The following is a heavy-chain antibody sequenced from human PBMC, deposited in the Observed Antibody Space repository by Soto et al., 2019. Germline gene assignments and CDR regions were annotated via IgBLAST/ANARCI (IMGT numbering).Heavy chain of an antibody. CDR1: GFTFSGSA. D-gene: IGHD2-2*01. V-gene: IGHV3-73*01. CDR2: IRSKANSYAT. Sequence: HPGGSLRLSCAASGFTFSGSAMHWVRQASGKGLEWVGRIRSKANSYATAYAASVKGRFTISRDDSKNTAYLQMNSLKTEDTAVYYCTRQEDPIVVVPAAPLDYWGQGTLVTVSS. J-gene: IGHJ4*02. CDR3: TRQEDPIVVVPAAPLDY.